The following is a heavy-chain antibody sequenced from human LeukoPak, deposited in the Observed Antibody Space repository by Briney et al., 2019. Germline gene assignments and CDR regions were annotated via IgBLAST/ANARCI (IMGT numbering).Heavy chain of an antibody. CDR3: ARVGWQQLSTYMDV. J-gene: IGHJ6*03. CDR2: MNPNSGNT. Sequence: GASVKVSCKASGCTFTSYDINWVRQATGQGLEWMGWMNPNSGNTGYAQKFQGRVTMTRNTSISTAYMELSSLRSEDTAVYYCARVGWQQLSTYMDVWGKGTTVTVSS. CDR1: GCTFTSYD. V-gene: IGHV1-8*01. D-gene: IGHD6-13*01.